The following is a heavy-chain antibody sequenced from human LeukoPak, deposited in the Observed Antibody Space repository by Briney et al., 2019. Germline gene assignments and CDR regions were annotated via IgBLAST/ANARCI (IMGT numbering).Heavy chain of an antibody. J-gene: IGHJ4*02. CDR1: NGAVKNYY. Sequence: SETLSLTCSVSNGAVKNYYWTWIRQPPGQGLEWIGNFLYSGTTTYRASLDSRLIISVDNSKNTVSLRLFSVTAADTAVYYCATLVYSGSWYHFDTWGQGTLVTVSS. CDR2: FLYSGTT. CDR3: ATLVYSGSWYHFDT. D-gene: IGHD6-13*01. V-gene: IGHV4-59*02.